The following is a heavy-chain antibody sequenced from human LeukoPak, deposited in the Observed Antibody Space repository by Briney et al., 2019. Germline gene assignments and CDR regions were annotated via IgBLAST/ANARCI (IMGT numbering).Heavy chain of an antibody. CDR2: ISGSGGST. J-gene: IGHJ5*02. Sequence: GGSLRLSCEASGFTFSSYAMSWVRQAPGKGLEWVSAISGSGGSTYYADSVKGRFTISRDNSKNTLYLQMNSLRAEDTAVYYCAKDMKSFTLNWFDPWGQGTLVTVSS. V-gene: IGHV3-23*01. D-gene: IGHD3-16*01. CDR1: GFTFSSYA. CDR3: AKDMKSFTLNWFDP.